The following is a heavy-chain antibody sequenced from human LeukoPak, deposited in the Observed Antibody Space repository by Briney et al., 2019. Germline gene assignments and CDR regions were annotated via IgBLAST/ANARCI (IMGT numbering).Heavy chain of an antibody. D-gene: IGHD4-23*01. CDR2: IYYSGST. V-gene: IGHV4-59*01. CDR3: ARESDYGGNPDAFDI. Sequence: SETLSLTCTVSGGSISSYYWSWIRQPPGKGLEWIGYIYYSGSTNYNPSLKSRVTISVDTSKNQFSLKLSSVTAADTAVYYCARESDYGGNPDAFDIWGQGTMVTVSS. CDR1: GGSISSYY. J-gene: IGHJ3*02.